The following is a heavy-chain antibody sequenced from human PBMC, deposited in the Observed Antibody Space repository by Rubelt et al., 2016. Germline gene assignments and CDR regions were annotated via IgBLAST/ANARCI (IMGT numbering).Heavy chain of an antibody. J-gene: IGHJ4*02. Sequence: RSLRLFCAASGFTFSSYAMHWVRQAPGKGLEWVAVISYDGSNKYYADSVKGRFTISRDNSKNTLYLQMNSLRAEDTAVYYCARVPYGDYVWGLLGYWGQGTLVTVSS. CDR3: ARVPYGDYVWGLLGY. D-gene: IGHD3-16*01. CDR2: ISYDGSNK. CDR1: GFTFSSYA. V-gene: IGHV3-30*04.